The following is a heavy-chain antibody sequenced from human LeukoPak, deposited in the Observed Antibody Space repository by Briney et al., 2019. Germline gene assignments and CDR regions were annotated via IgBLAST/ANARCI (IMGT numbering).Heavy chain of an antibody. CDR3: ARQRLGTAAGLDY. CDR1: GDSIDSGHYW. CDR2: IYYDGTT. V-gene: IGHV4-39*01. D-gene: IGHD6-25*01. Sequence: SETLSLTCTVSGDSIDSGHYWWGWIRQPPGKGLEWIGTIYYDGTTSYSPSLKSRLTMSVDTSKNQFSLNLSSVTAADTAVYYCARQRLGTAAGLDYWGQGTLVTVSS. J-gene: IGHJ4*02.